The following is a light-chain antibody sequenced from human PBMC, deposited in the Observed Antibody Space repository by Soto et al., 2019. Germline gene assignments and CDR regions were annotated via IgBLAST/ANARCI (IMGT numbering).Light chain of an antibody. Sequence: DIQLTQSPSSLSASVGDRVTITCQASQDINNYLNWYQQKPGKSPKLLTFDASSVETGVPSRFSGSGSGTHFTFTISILEPEDIATYHCQQYEDLPLTFGGGTRVELK. CDR1: QDINNY. CDR3: QQYEDLPLT. CDR2: DAS. V-gene: IGKV1-33*01. J-gene: IGKJ4*01.